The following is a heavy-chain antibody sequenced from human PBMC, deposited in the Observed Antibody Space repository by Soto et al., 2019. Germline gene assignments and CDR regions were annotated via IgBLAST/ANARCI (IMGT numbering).Heavy chain of an antibody. D-gene: IGHD5-18*01. CDR3: ARLDTAMDHYYYYGMDV. CDR1: GFTFSSYS. J-gene: IGHJ6*02. V-gene: IGHV3-21*06. CDR2: ISGTSSSSTYI. Sequence: GGSLRLSCAASGFTFSSYSMHWVRQAPGKGLEWVSSISGTSSSSTYIYYGDSVKGRFTISRDNAENSLYLQMKSLRVEDTAVYYCARLDTAMDHYYYYGMDVWGQGTTVTVSS.